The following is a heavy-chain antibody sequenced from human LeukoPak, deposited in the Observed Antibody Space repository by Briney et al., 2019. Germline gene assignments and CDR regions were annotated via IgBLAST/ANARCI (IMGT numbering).Heavy chain of an antibody. CDR2: ISSSSSYI. V-gene: IGHV3-21*01. J-gene: IGHJ6*02. D-gene: IGHD6-19*01. Sequence: GGSLRLSCAASGFTFSSYSMNWVRQAPGKGLEWVSSISSSSSYIYYADSVKGRFTISRDNAKNSLYLQMNSLRAEDTAVYYCARDAAEEDSSAWVYYYGMDVWGQGTTVTVSS. CDR3: ARDAAEEDSSAWVYYYGMDV. CDR1: GFTFSSYS.